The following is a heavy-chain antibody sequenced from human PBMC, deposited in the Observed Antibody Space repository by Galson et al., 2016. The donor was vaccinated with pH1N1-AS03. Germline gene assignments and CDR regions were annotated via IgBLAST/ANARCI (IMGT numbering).Heavy chain of an antibody. CDR1: GGSIASGGNF. CDR3: ARDSYRGFDP. Sequence: ETLSLTCTVSGGSIASGGNFWGWIRQPPGMGLEWIGSLYYTGSTYYKPSLRSRVSISVDTSRSQFSLRLTSVTAADTAVYYCARDSYRGFDPWGQGTLVTVSS. J-gene: IGHJ5*02. V-gene: IGHV4-39*07. D-gene: IGHD3-16*02. CDR2: LYYTGST.